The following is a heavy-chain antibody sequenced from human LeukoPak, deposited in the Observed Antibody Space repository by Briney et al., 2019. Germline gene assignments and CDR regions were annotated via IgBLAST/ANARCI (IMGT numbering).Heavy chain of an antibody. CDR3: ARSHYDFWSGYPEYFQH. V-gene: IGHV4-59*01. CDR2: IYYSGSA. D-gene: IGHD3-3*01. CDR1: GGSISSYY. J-gene: IGHJ1*01. Sequence: TSETLSLTCTVSGGSISSYYWSWIRQPPGKGLEWIGYIYYSGSANYNPSLKSRVTISVDTSKNQSSLKLSSVTAADTAVYYCARSHYDFWSGYPEYFQHWGQGTLVTVSS.